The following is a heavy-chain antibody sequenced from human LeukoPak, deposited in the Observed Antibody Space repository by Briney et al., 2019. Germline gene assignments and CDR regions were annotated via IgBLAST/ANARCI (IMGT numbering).Heavy chain of an antibody. CDR1: GFTFSSYW. V-gene: IGHV3-7*01. CDR2: IKQDGSEK. J-gene: IGHJ6*02. CDR3: ARAYGDFWSGYYWGPMDV. Sequence: GGSLRLSCAASGFTFSSYWMSWVRQAPGKGLEWVANIKQDGSEKYYVDSVKGRFTISRDNAKNSLYLQMNSLRAEDTAVYCCARAYGDFWSGYYWGPMDVWGQGTTVTVSS. D-gene: IGHD3-3*01.